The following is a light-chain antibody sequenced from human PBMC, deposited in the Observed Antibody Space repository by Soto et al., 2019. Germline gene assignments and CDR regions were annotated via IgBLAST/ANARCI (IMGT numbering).Light chain of an antibody. V-gene: IGLV2-11*01. CDR1: SSDVGGYNY. Sequence: QSVLTQPRSVSGSPGQSVTISCTGTSSDVGGYNYVSWYQQHPGKAPKLMIYDVSKRPSGVPDRFSGSKSGNTASLTISGLQAEDEADYCCCSYAGSREVFGGGTKLTVL. CDR3: CSYAGSREV. J-gene: IGLJ2*01. CDR2: DVS.